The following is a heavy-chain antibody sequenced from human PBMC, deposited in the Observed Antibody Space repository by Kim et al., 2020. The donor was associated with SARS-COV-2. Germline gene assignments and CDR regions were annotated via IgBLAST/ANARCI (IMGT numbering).Heavy chain of an antibody. CDR3: ERACSCCCGTCCRLSVYYY. Sequence: ASLKFSCKASGYTFTGYYIHWVRHAYGQGLEWIGLINPDSGGTNYAQEFQAWVTMTRDPSISTAYRELSRLRSDDMAVDHCERACSCCCGTCCRLSVYYY. D-gene: IGHD2-15*01. J-gene: IGHJ6*01. CDR1: GYTFTGYY. CDR2: INPDSGGT. V-gene: IGHV1-2*04.